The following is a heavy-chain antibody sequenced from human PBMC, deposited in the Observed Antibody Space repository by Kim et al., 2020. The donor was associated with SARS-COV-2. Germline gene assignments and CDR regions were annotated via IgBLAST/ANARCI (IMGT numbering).Heavy chain of an antibody. Sequence: GGSLRLSCAASGFTFSGYWMCWVRQAPGKGLVWVSRIKSDGSSTGYADSVKGRFTISRDNAKNTVYLQMNNLRAEDTAVYYCARGSSGDYWGQGTLVTVSS. J-gene: IGHJ4*02. CDR3: ARGSSGDY. V-gene: IGHV3-74*01. D-gene: IGHD2-15*01. CDR2: IKSDGSST. CDR1: GFTFSGYW.